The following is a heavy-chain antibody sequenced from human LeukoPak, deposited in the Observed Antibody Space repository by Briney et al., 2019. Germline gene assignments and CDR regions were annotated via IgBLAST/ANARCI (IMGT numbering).Heavy chain of an antibody. V-gene: IGHV4-61*02. CDR1: GGSISSGSYY. Sequence: PSETLSLTCTVSGGSISSGSYYWSWIRQPAGKGLEWVGRIYTSGSTNYNPSLKSRVTISVDTSKNQFSLKLSSVTAADTAVYYCARYVVWQLVPPETNWFDPWGQGTLVTVSS. J-gene: IGHJ5*02. D-gene: IGHD6-6*01. CDR2: IYTSGST. CDR3: ARYVVWQLVPPETNWFDP.